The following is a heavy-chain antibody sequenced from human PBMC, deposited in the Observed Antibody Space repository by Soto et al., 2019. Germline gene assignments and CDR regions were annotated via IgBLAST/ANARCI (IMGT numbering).Heavy chain of an antibody. CDR3: ARGAVTGTSLFDY. CDR2: INKNGFTI. CDR1: GFTLTTYS. D-gene: IGHD6-19*01. Sequence: GGSLRLSCAGSGFTLTTYSMNWVRQAPGKGLEWISFINKNGFTIYYADSVKGRFTISRDYAKNSLYLQMDSLRHEDTAVYYCARGAVTGTSLFDYWGLGTLVTVSS. V-gene: IGHV3-48*02. J-gene: IGHJ4*02.